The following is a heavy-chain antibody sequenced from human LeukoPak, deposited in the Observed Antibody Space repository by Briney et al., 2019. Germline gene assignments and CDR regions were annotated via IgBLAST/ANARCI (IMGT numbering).Heavy chain of an antibody. D-gene: IGHD6-13*01. J-gene: IGHJ4*02. Sequence: SETLSLTCTVSGGSISSSSYYWGWIRQPPGKGLEWIGSIYYSGSTYYNPSLKSRVTISVDTSKNQFSLKLSSVTAADTAVYYCARVVAAAAGKKYYFDYWGQGTLVTVSS. CDR1: GGSISSSSYY. V-gene: IGHV4-39*07. CDR2: IYYSGST. CDR3: ARVVAAAAGKKYYFDY.